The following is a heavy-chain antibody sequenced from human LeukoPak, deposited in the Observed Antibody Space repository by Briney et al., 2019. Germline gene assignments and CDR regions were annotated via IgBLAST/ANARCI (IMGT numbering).Heavy chain of an antibody. Sequence: GGSLRLSCAASGFTFSSYWMHWVRQAPGKGLVWVSRINSDGSSTSYADSVKGRFTISRDNSKNTLYLQMNSLRAEDTAVHYCARDRGVSVTTYWFDPWGQGTLVTVSS. CDR3: ARDRGVSVTTYWFDP. V-gene: IGHV3-74*01. J-gene: IGHJ5*02. CDR2: INSDGSST. CDR1: GFTFSSYW. D-gene: IGHD4-17*01.